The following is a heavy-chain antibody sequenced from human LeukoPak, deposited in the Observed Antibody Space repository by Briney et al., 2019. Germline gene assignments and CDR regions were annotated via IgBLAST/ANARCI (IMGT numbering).Heavy chain of an antibody. Sequence: ASVKVSCKASGYTFTSYDINWVRQATGQGLEWMGWMNPNSGNTGYAQKFQGRVTMTEDTSTDTAYMELSSLRSEDTAVYYCARVPPYGSGSYSFDYWGQGTLVTVSS. J-gene: IGHJ4*02. CDR3: ARVPPYGSGSYSFDY. CDR1: GYTFTSYD. CDR2: MNPNSGNT. D-gene: IGHD3-10*01. V-gene: IGHV1-8*01.